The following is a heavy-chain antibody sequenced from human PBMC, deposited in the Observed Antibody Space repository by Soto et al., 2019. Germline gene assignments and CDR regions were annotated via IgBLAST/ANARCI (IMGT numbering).Heavy chain of an antibody. CDR2: INHSGRV. Sequence: QVQLQQWGAGLLKPSETLSLTCAVYGGSFSGHSWTWIRQSPGKGLEWIGDINHSGRVNYSPSLKSRVTISPDTSKNQFSLTLSAVTAADTAMYYCSTRAYDTNGYYRFDTGGQGTLVTVSS. CDR1: GGSFSGHS. D-gene: IGHD3-22*01. J-gene: IGHJ5*01. CDR3: STRAYDTNGYYRFDT. V-gene: IGHV4-34*01.